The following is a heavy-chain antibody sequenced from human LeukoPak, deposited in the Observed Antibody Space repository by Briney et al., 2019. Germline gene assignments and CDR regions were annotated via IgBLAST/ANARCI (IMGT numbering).Heavy chain of an antibody. V-gene: IGHV3-15*01. J-gene: IGHJ4*02. CDR2: IKSKTDGGTT. D-gene: IGHD4-17*01. CDR1: GFTFSNAW. CDR3: TTDDYGDYYFDY. Sequence: GGSLRLSCAASGFTFSNAWMSWVRQAPGKGLEWVGRIKSKTDGGTTDYAAPVKGRFTISRDDSKNTLYLQMNSLKTEDTAVYYCTTDDYGDYYFDYWGQGTLVTVSS.